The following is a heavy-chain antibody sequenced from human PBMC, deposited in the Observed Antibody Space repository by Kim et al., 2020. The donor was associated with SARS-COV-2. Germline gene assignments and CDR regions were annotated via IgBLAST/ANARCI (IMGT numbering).Heavy chain of an antibody. CDR3: ARGPMRPDNPPHWFDP. Sequence: SETLSLTCTVSGYSISSGYYWGWIRQPPGKGLEWIGSIYHSGSTYYNPSLKSRVTISVDTSKNQFSLKLSSVTAADTAVYYCARGPMRPDNPPHWFDPWGQGTLVTVSS. D-gene: IGHD1-1*01. CDR2: IYHSGST. V-gene: IGHV4-38-2*02. J-gene: IGHJ5*02. CDR1: GYSISSGYY.